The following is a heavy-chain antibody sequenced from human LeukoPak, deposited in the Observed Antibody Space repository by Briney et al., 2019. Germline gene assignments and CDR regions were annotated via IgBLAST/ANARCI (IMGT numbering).Heavy chain of an antibody. V-gene: IGHV3-48*02. J-gene: IGHJ3*02. D-gene: IGHD3-16*01. Sequence: PGGSLRLSCTASGFTFSTFGMSWVRQAPGKGLEWVSYITTSSSTIYYADSVRGRFTISRDNAKNSLYLQMNSLREEDSAVYYCTRDWGRFDIWGQGTMVTVSS. CDR2: ITTSSSTI. CDR3: TRDWGRFDI. CDR1: GFTFSTFG.